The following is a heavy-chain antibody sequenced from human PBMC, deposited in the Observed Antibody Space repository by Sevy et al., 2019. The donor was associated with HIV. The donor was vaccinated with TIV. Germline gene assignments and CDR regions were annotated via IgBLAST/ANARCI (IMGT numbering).Heavy chain of an antibody. V-gene: IGHV3-30-3*01. CDR3: ARDLYYYDSSGSLDY. J-gene: IGHJ4*02. CDR1: GFTFRSYA. D-gene: IGHD3-22*01. CDR2: ISYDGSNK. Sequence: GVSLRLSCAASGFTFRSYAMHWVRQAPGKGLEWVAVISYDGSNKYYADSVKGRFTISRDNSKNTLYLQMNSLRAEDTAVYYSARDLYYYDSSGSLDYWGQGTLVIVSS.